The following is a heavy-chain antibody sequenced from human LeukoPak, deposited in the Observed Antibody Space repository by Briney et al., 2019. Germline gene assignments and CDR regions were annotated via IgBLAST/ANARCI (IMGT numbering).Heavy chain of an antibody. CDR1: GYTFTSYD. V-gene: IGHV1-8*01. CDR2: MNPNSGNT. J-gene: IGHJ4*02. CDR3: ARSIETLTYSSSWYFPVDY. D-gene: IGHD6-13*01. Sequence: ASVKVSCKASGYTFTSYDINWVRQATGQGLEWMGWMNPNSGNTGYAQKFQGRVTMTRNNSISTAYTELSSLRSEDTAVYYCARSIETLTYSSSWYFPVDYWGQGTLVTVSS.